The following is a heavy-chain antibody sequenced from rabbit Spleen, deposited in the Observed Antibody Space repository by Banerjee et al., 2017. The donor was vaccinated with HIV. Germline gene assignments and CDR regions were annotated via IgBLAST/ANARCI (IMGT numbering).Heavy chain of an antibody. CDR1: GFSFSSSDY. J-gene: IGHJ6*01. CDR2: IYAGTNGNT. CDR3: ARDTGSSFSSYGMDL. V-gene: IGHV1S40*01. D-gene: IGHD8-1*01. Sequence: QSLEESGGDLVKPGASLTLTCTASGFSFSSSDYMCWVRQAPGKGLEWIACIYAGTNGNTWYASWAKGRFTISGTSSTTVTLQMTGLTAADTATYFCARDTGSSFSSYGMDLWGPGTLVTVS.